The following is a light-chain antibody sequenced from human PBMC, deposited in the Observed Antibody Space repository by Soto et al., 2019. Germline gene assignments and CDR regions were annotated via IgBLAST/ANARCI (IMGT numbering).Light chain of an antibody. V-gene: IGKV3D-15*01. CDR1: QSVSSN. Sequence: IVMTQSPATLSVSPGERATLSCRASQSVSSNFAWYQQRPAQAPRLLIYDVSTRATGVPTRFSGSGSGTEFTLTISSLQSEDFAFYYCHQYHDWPLTFGGGTRVEIK. CDR3: HQYHDWPLT. J-gene: IGKJ4*01. CDR2: DVS.